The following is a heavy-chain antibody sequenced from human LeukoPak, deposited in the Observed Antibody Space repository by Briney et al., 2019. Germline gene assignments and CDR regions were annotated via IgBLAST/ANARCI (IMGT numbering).Heavy chain of an antibody. CDR3: TRHAGGSSSPVDY. CDR2: IYYSGST. J-gene: IGHJ4*02. D-gene: IGHD2-2*01. CDR1: GGSISSSIYY. Sequence: SETLSLTCTVSGGSISSSIYYWGWIRQPPGKGLEWIGTIYYSGSTYYNPSLKSRVTISVDTSKYQFSLKLSSVTATDTAVYYCTRHAGGSSSPVDYWGQGTLVTVSS. V-gene: IGHV4-39*01.